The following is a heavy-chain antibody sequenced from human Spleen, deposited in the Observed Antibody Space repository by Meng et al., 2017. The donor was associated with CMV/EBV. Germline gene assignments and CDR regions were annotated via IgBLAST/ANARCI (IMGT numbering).Heavy chain of an antibody. CDR3: ARVLGRDQLLYPYYYGMDV. CDR2: INPNSGGT. CDR1: GYIFTGYY. J-gene: IGHJ6*02. Sequence: ASVKVSCKASGYIFTGYYMHWVRQAPGQGLEWMGWINPNSGGTNYAQKFQGRVTMTRDTSISTAYMELSRLRSDDTAVYYCARVLGRDQLLYPYYYGMDVWGQGTTVTVSS. D-gene: IGHD2-2*02. V-gene: IGHV1-2*02.